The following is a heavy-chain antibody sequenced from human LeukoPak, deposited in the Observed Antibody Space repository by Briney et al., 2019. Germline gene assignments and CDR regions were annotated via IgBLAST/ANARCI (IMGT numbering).Heavy chain of an antibody. Sequence: ASVKVSCKASGYTFTSYDINWVRQATGQGLEWMGWMNPNSGNTGYAQKFQGRVTITRNTSISTAYMELSSLRSEDTAVYYCAKDYKRQLSGYSSSWYAYWGQGTLVTVSS. J-gene: IGHJ4*02. D-gene: IGHD6-13*01. CDR3: AKDYKRQLSGYSSSWYAY. CDR1: GYTFTSYD. V-gene: IGHV1-8*03. CDR2: MNPNSGNT.